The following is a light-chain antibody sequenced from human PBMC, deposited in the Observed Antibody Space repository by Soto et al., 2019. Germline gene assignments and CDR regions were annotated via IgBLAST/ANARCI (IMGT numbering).Light chain of an antibody. CDR1: QCVTNK. V-gene: IGKV3-15*01. CDR2: GAS. Sequence: EIVMTQSPATLSVSPGERATLSCRASQCVTNKLAGYQHKPGQAPRLLIYGASTRATGIPARCSGSGSGTEFTLTISSRQSEDFAVYFSQQYENWPPWTVGQGTKGEIK. CDR3: QQYENWPPWT. J-gene: IGKJ1*01.